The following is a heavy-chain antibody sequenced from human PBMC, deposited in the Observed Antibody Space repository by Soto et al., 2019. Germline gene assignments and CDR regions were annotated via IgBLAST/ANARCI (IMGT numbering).Heavy chain of an antibody. CDR3: AMAAAGTFDY. D-gene: IGHD6-13*01. J-gene: IGHJ4*02. CDR1: GFTFSSYG. CDR2: IWYDGSNK. Sequence: QVQLVESGGGVVQPGRSLRLSCAASGFTFSSYGMHWVRQAPGKGLEWVAVIWYDGSNKYYADSVKGRFTISRDNSKNTLYLQMNSLRAEDTAVYYCAMAAAGTFDYWGQGTLVTVSS. V-gene: IGHV3-33*01.